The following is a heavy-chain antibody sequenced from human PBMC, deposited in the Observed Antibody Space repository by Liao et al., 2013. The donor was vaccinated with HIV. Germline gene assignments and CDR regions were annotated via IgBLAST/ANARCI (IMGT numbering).Heavy chain of an antibody. V-gene: IGHV4-34*01. CDR2: VNHSGGT. J-gene: IGHJ6*03. D-gene: IGHD6-19*01. Sequence: QVQLQQWGAGLLKPSETLSLTCAVYGGSFSAYYWSWIRQPPREGGWSGLGKVNHSGGTNYNPSLKSRVTISVDTSKNQFSLKLSSVNAADTAVYYCARAQWRKITCDGFVCYYYIHYLDVWGRGTTVTVSS. CDR1: GGSFSAYY. CDR3: ARAQWRKITCDGFVCYYYIHYLDV.